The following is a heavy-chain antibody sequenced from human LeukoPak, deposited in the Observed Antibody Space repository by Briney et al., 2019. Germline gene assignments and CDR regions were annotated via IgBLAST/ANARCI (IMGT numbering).Heavy chain of an antibody. J-gene: IGHJ4*02. CDR3: AREYYDFWSGYYADY. Sequence: GGSLRLSCAASGFIFRNVWMNWVRQAPGKGLEWVANIKQDGSEKYYVDSVKGRFTISRDNAKNSLYLQMNSLRAEDTAVYYCAREYYDFWSGYYADYWGQGTLVTVSS. V-gene: IGHV3-7*03. CDR2: IKQDGSEK. CDR1: GFIFRNVW. D-gene: IGHD3-3*01.